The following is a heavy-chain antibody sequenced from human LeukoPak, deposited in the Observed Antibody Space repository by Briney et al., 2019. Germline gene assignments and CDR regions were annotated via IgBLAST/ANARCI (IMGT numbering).Heavy chain of an antibody. CDR1: GGSISSGGYY. D-gene: IGHD3-22*01. Sequence: SETLSLTCTVSGGSISSGGYYWRWIRQHPGKGLEWIGYIYYSGSTYYNPSLKSRVTISVDTSKNQFSLKLSSVTAADTAVYYCARDVYYDSSYYYYGMDVWGQGTTVTVSS. V-gene: IGHV4-31*03. J-gene: IGHJ6*02. CDR2: IYYSGST. CDR3: ARDVYYDSSYYYYGMDV.